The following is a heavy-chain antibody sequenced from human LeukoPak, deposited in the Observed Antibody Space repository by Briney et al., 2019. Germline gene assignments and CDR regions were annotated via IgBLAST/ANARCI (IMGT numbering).Heavy chain of an antibody. Sequence: GGSLRLSRAASGFTFSSYAMSWVRQAPGKGLEWVSAISGSGGSTYYADSVKGRFTISRDNSKNTLYLQMNSLRAEDTAVYYCANYVPYYGSGSSHWGQGTLVTVSS. V-gene: IGHV3-23*01. CDR1: GFTFSSYA. CDR3: ANYVPYYGSGSSH. CDR2: ISGSGGST. J-gene: IGHJ4*02. D-gene: IGHD3-10*01.